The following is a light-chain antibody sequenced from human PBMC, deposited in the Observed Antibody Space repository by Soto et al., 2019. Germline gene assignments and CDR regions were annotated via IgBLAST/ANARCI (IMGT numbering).Light chain of an antibody. CDR2: EVS. V-gene: IGLV2-18*02. CDR1: SSVVGSYNR. Sequence: QSVLTQPPSVSGSPGQSVAISCTGTSSVVGSYNRVSWYQQPPGTAPKLLIYEVSNRPSGVPDRFSGSKSGNTASLTISGLQADDEADYYCSSFTSSSTYVFGTGTKLTVL. CDR3: SSFTSSSTYV. J-gene: IGLJ1*01.